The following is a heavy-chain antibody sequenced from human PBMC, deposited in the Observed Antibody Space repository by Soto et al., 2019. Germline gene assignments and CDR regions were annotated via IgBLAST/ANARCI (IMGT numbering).Heavy chain of an antibody. J-gene: IGHJ4*02. CDR3: ARVLAVADTFLTYLGY. V-gene: IGHV1-18*01. CDR2: ISAYNGNT. D-gene: IGHD6-19*01. Sequence: VRSATKKGLEWLGWISAYNGNTNYAQKLQGRVTMTTDTSTSTAYMELRSLRSDDTAVYYCARVLAVADTFLTYLGYCGQGTLVT.